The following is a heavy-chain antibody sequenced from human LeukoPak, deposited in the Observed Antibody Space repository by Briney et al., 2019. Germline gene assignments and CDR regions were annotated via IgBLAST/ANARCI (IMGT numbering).Heavy chain of an antibody. J-gene: IGHJ4*02. Sequence: SETLSLTCTVSGGSISSYYWSWIRQPPGKGLEWIGYIYYSGSTNYNPSLKSRVTISVDTSKNQFSLKLSSVTAADTAVYYCARTPYYDFWSGYSHIPQYYFDYWGQGTLVTVSS. CDR2: IYYSGST. V-gene: IGHV4-59*12. CDR1: GGSISSYY. CDR3: ARTPYYDFWSGYSHIPQYYFDY. D-gene: IGHD3-3*01.